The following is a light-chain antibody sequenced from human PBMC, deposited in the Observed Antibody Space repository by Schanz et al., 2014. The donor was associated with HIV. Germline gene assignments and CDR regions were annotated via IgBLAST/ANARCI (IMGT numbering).Light chain of an antibody. Sequence: QSALTQPPSASGSPGQSATISCTGTSSDVGGYNYVSWYQQHPGKAPKLMIYEVSKRPSGVPDRFSGSKSGNTASLTISGLQAEDEAEYYCSTYTTSKTWVFGGGTKLTVL. CDR3: STYTTSKTWV. CDR1: SSDVGGYNY. J-gene: IGLJ3*02. CDR2: EVS. V-gene: IGLV2-8*01.